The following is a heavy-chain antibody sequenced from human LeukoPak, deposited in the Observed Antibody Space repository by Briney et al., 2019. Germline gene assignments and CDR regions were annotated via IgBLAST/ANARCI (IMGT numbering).Heavy chain of an antibody. CDR2: TYYKSAWYN. Sequence: SQTLSLTCAISGDSVSRDSIAWNWIRQSPSRGLEWLGRTYYKSAWYNDYAVSVKGRIIINPDTSKNQFSLQLNSVTPEDTAVYYCARGTGWPQFDYWGQGTLVTVSS. CDR3: ARGTGWPQFDY. V-gene: IGHV6-1*01. D-gene: IGHD6-19*01. J-gene: IGHJ4*02. CDR1: GDSVSRDSIA.